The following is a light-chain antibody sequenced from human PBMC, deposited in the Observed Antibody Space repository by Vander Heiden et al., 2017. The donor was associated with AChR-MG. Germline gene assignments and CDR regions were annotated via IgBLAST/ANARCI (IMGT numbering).Light chain of an antibody. CDR2: NTN. CDR1: SSNIGSKY. CDR3: AAWDDSLSGPV. V-gene: IGLV1-47*02. J-gene: IGLJ2*01. Sequence: QSVLTQPPSASGTPGQRVTISCSGSSSNIGSKYVYWYQQLPGTAPKLLIYNTNQRPSGVPDRFSGSKSGTSASLAISGLRSEDEADYYCAAWDDSLSGPVFGGGTKLTVL.